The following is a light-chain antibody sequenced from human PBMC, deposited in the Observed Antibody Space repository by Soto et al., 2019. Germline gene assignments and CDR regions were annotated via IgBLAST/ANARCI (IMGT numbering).Light chain of an antibody. V-gene: IGLV2-14*01. CDR1: SSDVGGYNY. CDR3: SSYTSSSTLWV. CDR2: DVS. Sequence: QSVLTQPASVSGSPGQSITISCTGTSSDVGGYNYVSWYQQHPGKAPKLMIYDVSNRPSGVSNRCSGSKSGNTASLTISGLQAEDEADYYCSSYTSSSTLWVFGGGTQLTVL. J-gene: IGLJ3*02.